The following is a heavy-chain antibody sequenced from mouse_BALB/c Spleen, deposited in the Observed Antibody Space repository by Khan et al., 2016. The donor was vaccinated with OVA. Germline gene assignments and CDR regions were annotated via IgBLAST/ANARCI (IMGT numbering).Heavy chain of an antibody. V-gene: IGHV1-20*02. J-gene: IGHJ2*01. CDR3: ARSYRSDFDY. CDR1: GYSFTGYF. Sequence: VQLQQSGPELVKPGASVKISCKASGYSFTGYFMNWVMQSHGKSLEWIGRINPHIGETFYNQKFKGKATLTVDESSSTAHMERRSLASEDSAVYYCARSYRSDFDYWGQGTTLTVSS. CDR2: INPHIGET. D-gene: IGHD1-1*01.